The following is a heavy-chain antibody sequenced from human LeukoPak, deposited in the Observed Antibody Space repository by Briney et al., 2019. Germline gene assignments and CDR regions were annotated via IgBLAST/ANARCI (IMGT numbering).Heavy chain of an antibody. V-gene: IGHV3-33*01. CDR3: ARDMWTVTTSLYYYYGMDV. D-gene: IGHD4-17*01. J-gene: IGHJ6*02. CDR1: GFTFSSYG. Sequence: GGSLRLSCAASGFTFSSYGMHWVRQAPGKGLEWVAVIWYDGSNKYYADSVKGRFTTSRDNSKNTLYLQMNSLRAEDTAVYYCARDMWTVTTSLYYYYGMDVWGQGTTVTVSS. CDR2: IWYDGSNK.